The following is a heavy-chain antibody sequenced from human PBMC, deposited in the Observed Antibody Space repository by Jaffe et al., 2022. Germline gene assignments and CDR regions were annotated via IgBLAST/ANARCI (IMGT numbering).Heavy chain of an antibody. CDR2: IYYSGST. J-gene: IGHJ3*02. Sequence: QLQLQESGPGLVKPSETLSLTCTVSGGSISSSSYYWGWIRQPPGKGLEWIGSIYYSGSTYYNPSLKSRVTISVDTSKNQFSLKLSSVTAADTAVYYCARLGDDSSGCHALSCGAFDIWGQGTMVTVSS. V-gene: IGHV4-39*01. D-gene: IGHD6-19*01. CDR1: GGSISSSSYY. CDR3: ARLGDDSSGCHALSCGAFDI.